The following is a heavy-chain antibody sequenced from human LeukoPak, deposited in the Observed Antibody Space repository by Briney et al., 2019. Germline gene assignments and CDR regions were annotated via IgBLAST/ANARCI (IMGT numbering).Heavy chain of an antibody. V-gene: IGHV1-18*01. D-gene: IGHD6-13*01. CDR1: GYTFSNYG. Sequence: ASVKVSSKASGYTFSNYGISWVRQAPGQGLEWMGWISAYNGKTNYAQKLHGRVTVTTDTSTSTAYMELRSLRSDDTAVYHCARTEGIAAAVPFDYWGQGTLVTVSS. CDR2: ISAYNGKT. J-gene: IGHJ4*02. CDR3: ARTEGIAAAVPFDY.